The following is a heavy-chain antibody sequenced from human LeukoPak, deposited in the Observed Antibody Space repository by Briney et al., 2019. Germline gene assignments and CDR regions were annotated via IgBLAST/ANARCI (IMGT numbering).Heavy chain of an antibody. J-gene: IGHJ4*02. Sequence: GGSLRLSCAASGFTFSSYWMSWVRQAPGKGLEWVANIKQDGSEEYYVDSVKGRFTISRDNAKNSLYLQMNSLRAEDTAVYYCARGPLIAPYYFDYWGQGTLVTVSS. CDR2: IKQDGSEE. CDR3: ARGPLIAPYYFDY. D-gene: IGHD2/OR15-2a*01. V-gene: IGHV3-7*01. CDR1: GFTFSSYW.